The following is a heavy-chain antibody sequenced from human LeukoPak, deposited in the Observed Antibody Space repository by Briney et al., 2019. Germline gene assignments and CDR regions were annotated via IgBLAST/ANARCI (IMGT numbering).Heavy chain of an antibody. J-gene: IGHJ5*02. V-gene: IGHV3-21*01. CDR3: ARGGNHYDFWSGSP. CDR1: GFTFNSYS. D-gene: IGHD3-3*01. Sequence: GGSLRLSCAASGFTFNSYSMNWVRQAPGKGLEWVSSISSSSSYIYYADSVKGRFTISRDNAKNSLYLQMNSLRAEDTAVYYCARGGNHYDFWSGSPWGQGTLVTVSS. CDR2: ISSSSSYI.